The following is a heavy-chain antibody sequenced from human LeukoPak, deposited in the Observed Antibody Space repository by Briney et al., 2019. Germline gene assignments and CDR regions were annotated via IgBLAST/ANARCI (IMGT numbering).Heavy chain of an antibody. CDR1: GFTFSSYN. CDR3: AREGSDFWSGYSKGYFDY. J-gene: IGHJ4*02. Sequence: GGSLRLSCAVSGFTFSSYNMNWVRRAPGKGLEWISYIGSSVSTRYYADSVKGRFSISRDNGKHSLYLQMHSLRAEDTAVYYCAREGSDFWSGYSKGYFDYWGQGTLVTVSS. V-gene: IGHV3-48*01. D-gene: IGHD3-3*01. CDR2: IGSSVSTR.